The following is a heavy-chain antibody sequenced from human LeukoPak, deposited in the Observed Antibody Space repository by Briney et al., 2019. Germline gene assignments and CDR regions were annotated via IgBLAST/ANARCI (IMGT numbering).Heavy chain of an antibody. Sequence: SVKVSCKASGYTFTSYYIHWVRQAPGQGLEWMGGIIPIFGTANYAQKFQGRVTITADKSTSTAYMELSSLRSEDTAVYYCARDGVSGWYRRFDYWGQGTLVTVSS. V-gene: IGHV1-69*06. CDR1: GYTFTSYY. J-gene: IGHJ4*02. CDR3: ARDGVSGWYRRFDY. D-gene: IGHD6-19*01. CDR2: IIPIFGTA.